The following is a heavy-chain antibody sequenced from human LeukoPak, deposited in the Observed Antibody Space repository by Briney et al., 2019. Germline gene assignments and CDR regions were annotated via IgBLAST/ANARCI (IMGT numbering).Heavy chain of an antibody. J-gene: IGHJ6*03. CDR3: AREANSYPLHYYYYMDV. D-gene: IGHD5-18*01. CDR2: IHSDGRST. CDR1: GFTFSSYW. V-gene: IGHV3-74*01. Sequence: QAGGSLRLACAASGFTFSSYWMDWVRQAPGRVLGWVSRIHSDGRSTSYADSVKDRFTIARHNAKHTTYLQMNSLRAEDTAVYYWAREANSYPLHYYYYMDVWGKGTTVTVSS.